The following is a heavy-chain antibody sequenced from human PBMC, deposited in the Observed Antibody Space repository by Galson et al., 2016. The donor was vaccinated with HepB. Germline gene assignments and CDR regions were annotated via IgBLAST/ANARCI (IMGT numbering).Heavy chain of an antibody. Sequence: SVKVSCKGPGGSLNNFAISWVRQAPGQGLEWVGSIIPLFGTPSHAQKFQGRVTITADNSTSTAYMDLSSLRSEDTAVYYCNWRGEGWTDYWGQGTLVAVSS. CDR3: NWRGEGWTDY. J-gene: IGHJ4*02. D-gene: IGHD3-10*01. V-gene: IGHV1-69*06. CDR1: GGSLNNFA. CDR2: IIPLFGTP.